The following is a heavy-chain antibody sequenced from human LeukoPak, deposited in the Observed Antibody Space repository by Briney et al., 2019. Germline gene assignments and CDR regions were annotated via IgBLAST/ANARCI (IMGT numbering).Heavy chain of an antibody. CDR3: AREVGSSWYLAYYYYGMDV. J-gene: IGHJ6*02. CDR2: IWYDGSNK. Sequence: GRSLRLSCAASGFTFSNYGMHWVRQAPGKGLEWVAVIWYDGSNKYYADSVKGRFTISRDNSKNTLYLQMNSLRAEDTAVYYCAREVGSSWYLAYYYYGMDVWGQGTTVTVSS. D-gene: IGHD6-13*01. V-gene: IGHV3-33*08. CDR1: GFTFSNYG.